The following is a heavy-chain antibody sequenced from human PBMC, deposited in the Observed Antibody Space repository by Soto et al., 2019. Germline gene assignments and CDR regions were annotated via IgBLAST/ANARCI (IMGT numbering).Heavy chain of an antibody. Sequence: QVQLVESGGGVVQPGRSLRLSCAASGFTFSSYGMHWVRQAPGKGLEWVAVIWYDGSNKYYADSVKGRFTISRDNSKNTLYLQMNSLRAEDTVVYYCARDWGDIVVVPAAGPFDYWGQGTLVTVSS. D-gene: IGHD2-2*01. CDR3: ARDWGDIVVVPAAGPFDY. CDR1: GFTFSSYG. V-gene: IGHV3-33*01. CDR2: IWYDGSNK. J-gene: IGHJ4*02.